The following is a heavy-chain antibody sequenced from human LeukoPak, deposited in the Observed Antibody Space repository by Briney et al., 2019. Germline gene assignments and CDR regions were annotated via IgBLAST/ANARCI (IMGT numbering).Heavy chain of an antibody. J-gene: IGHJ4*02. CDR1: GYTFTSYG. D-gene: IGHD6-13*01. CDR3: ARDWSGDIVAATAFDY. V-gene: IGHV1-18*04. CDR2: ISAYNGNT. Sequence: GASVKVSCKASGYTFTSYGISWVRQAPGQGLEWMGWISAYNGNTNYAQKLQGRVTMTTDTSTSTAYMELRSLRSDDTAVYYCARDWSGDIVAATAFDYWGQGTLVTVSS.